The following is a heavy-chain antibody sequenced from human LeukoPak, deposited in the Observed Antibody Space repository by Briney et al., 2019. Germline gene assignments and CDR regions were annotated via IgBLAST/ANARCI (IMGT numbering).Heavy chain of an antibody. CDR1: GGSISSYY. V-gene: IGHV4-59*01. J-gene: IGHJ2*01. CDR3: AKVVGVDTPMVWDH. CDR2: IYYSGST. D-gene: IGHD5-18*01. Sequence: SETLSLTCTVSGGSISSYYWSWIRQPPGKGLEWIGYIYYSGSTSYNPSLKSRLTISVDTSKNHFSLNLSSVTAADTAVYYCAKVVGVDTPMVWDHWGGGTRDTVSS.